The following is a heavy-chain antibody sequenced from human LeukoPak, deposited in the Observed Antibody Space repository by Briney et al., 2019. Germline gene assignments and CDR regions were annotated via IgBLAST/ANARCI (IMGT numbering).Heavy chain of an antibody. CDR2: ISGSGGST. CDR1: GFTFSSYA. Sequence: GGSLRLSCAASGFTFSSYAMSWVRQAPGKGLEWVSAISGSGGSTYYADSVKGRFTISRDNSKNTLYLQMNSLRAEDTAVYCCAKDRNYYDSSGYDYWGQGTLVTVSS. D-gene: IGHD3-22*01. J-gene: IGHJ4*02. CDR3: AKDRNYYDSSGYDY. V-gene: IGHV3-23*01.